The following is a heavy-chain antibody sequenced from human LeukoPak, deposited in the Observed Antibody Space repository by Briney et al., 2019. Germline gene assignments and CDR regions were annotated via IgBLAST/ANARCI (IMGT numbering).Heavy chain of an antibody. V-gene: IGHV3-30-3*01. Sequence: GGSLRLSCAASGFTFSSYAMPWVRQAPGKGLEWVAVISYDGSNKYYADSVKGRFTISRDNSKNTLYLQMNSLRAEDTAVYYCARAPVPYCSSTSCYWFDPWGQGTLVTVSS. CDR1: GFTFSSYA. CDR2: ISYDGSNK. J-gene: IGHJ5*02. CDR3: ARAPVPYCSSTSCYWFDP. D-gene: IGHD2-2*01.